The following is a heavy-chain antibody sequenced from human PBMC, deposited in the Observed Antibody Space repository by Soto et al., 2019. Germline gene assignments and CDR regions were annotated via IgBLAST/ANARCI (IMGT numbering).Heavy chain of an antibody. D-gene: IGHD6-19*01. CDR2: IYYSGST. CDR3: ARRRAVAGNFDY. CDR1: GGSISSSSYY. J-gene: IGHJ4*02. V-gene: IGHV4-39*01. Sequence: QLQLQESGPGLVKPSETLSLTCTVSGGSISSSSYYWGWIRQPPGKGLEWIGSIYYSGSTYYNPSLKSRVTISVDTSKNQFSLKLSSVTAADTAVYYCARRRAVAGNFDYWGQGTLVTVSS.